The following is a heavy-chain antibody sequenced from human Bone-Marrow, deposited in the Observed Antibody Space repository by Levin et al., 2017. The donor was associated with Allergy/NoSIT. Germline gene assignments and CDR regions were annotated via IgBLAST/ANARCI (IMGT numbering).Heavy chain of an antibody. CDR3: ARDGYCGGGDCQTGQLDY. CDR2: ISPYNGDT. CDR1: GYTFTSFG. V-gene: IGHV1-18*01. D-gene: IGHD2-15*01. J-gene: IGHJ4*02. Sequence: PGGSLRLSCKASGYTFTSFGISWVRQAPGQGLEWMGWISPYNGDTSYAQKLQDRVTMTTDTSTSTVYMEWRSLRSDDTAVYYCARDGYCGGGDCQTGQLDYWGQGTLVTVSS.